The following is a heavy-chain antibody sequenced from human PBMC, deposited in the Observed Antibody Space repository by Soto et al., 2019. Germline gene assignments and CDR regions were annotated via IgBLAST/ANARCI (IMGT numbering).Heavy chain of an antibody. CDR3: AKDIPDSRGYSGYFNH. CDR2: ISDSGFAT. D-gene: IGHD3-22*01. J-gene: IGHJ1*01. Sequence: EVQLLESGGGLVQPGGSLRLSCAASGFTFADYAMSWVRQAPGKGLEWVSGISDSGFATYYADSVKGRFTISRDNSKNTLYLQMNSLTVEDTAVYYCAKDIPDSRGYSGYFNHWGQGTLVTVSS. CDR1: GFTFADYA. V-gene: IGHV3-23*01.